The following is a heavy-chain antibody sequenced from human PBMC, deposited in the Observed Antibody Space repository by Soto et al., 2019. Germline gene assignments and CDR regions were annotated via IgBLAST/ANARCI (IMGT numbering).Heavy chain of an antibody. V-gene: IGHV1-69*13. CDR1: GGTFSSYA. D-gene: IGHD6-6*01. CDR2: IIPIFGTA. Sequence: ASVKVSCKASGGTFSSYAISWVRQAPGQGLEWMGGIIPIFGTANYAQKFQGRVTITADESTSTAYMELSSLRSEDTAVYYCAREDNSSSSTFYYWGQGTLVTVSS. CDR3: AREDNSSSSTFYY. J-gene: IGHJ4*02.